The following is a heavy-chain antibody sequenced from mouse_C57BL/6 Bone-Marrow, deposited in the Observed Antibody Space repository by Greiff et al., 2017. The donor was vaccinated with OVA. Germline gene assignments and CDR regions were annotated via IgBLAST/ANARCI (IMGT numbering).Heavy chain of an antibody. CDR1: GYTFTGYW. Sequence: QVQLQQSGAELMKPGASVKLSCKATGYTFTGYWIEWVRQRPGHGLEWIGAILPGSGSTNYNEKFKGKATFTADTSSNTAYMKLSSLTTEDSAIYYCATPFITTVVHFDYWGQGTTLTVSS. CDR2: ILPGSGST. D-gene: IGHD1-1*01. CDR3: ATPFITTVVHFDY. V-gene: IGHV1-9*01. J-gene: IGHJ2*01.